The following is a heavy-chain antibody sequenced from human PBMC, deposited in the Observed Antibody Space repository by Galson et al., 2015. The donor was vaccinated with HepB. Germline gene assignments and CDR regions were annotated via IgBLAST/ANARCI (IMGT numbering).Heavy chain of an antibody. V-gene: IGHV3-23*01. J-gene: IGHJ6*04. CDR3: AKPPSSSTVSRYMDV. CDR1: GFTFSNYA. CDR2: ISGSGGST. Sequence: SLRLSCAASGFTFSNYAMSWVRQAPGEGLEWVSGISGSGGSTYYADSVKGRFTISRDNSKNTLYLQMNSLRAEDTAIYYCAKPPSSSTVSRYMDVWGKGTTVTVSS. D-gene: IGHD4-17*01.